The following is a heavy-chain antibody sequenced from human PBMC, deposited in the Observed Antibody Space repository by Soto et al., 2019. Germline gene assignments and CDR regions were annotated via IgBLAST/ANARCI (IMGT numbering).Heavy chain of an antibody. CDR1: GFTFSSYG. CDR2: IWYDGSNK. D-gene: IGHD4-17*01. CDR3: ARDSDYGDYVLLDY. Sequence: GGSLRLSCAASGFTFSSYGMHWVRQAPGKGLEWVAVIWYDGSNKYYADSVKGRFTISRDNSKNTLYLQMNSLRAEDTAVYYCARDSDYGDYVLLDYLGQGTLVTVSS. J-gene: IGHJ4*02. V-gene: IGHV3-33*01.